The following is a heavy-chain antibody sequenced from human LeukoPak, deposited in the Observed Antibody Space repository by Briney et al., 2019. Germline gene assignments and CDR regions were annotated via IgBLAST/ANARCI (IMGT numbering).Heavy chain of an antibody. V-gene: IGHV1-18*01. D-gene: IGHD3-22*01. Sequence: ASVKVSCKASGGTFSSYGISWVRRAPGQGLEWMGWISGYNGNTNYAQKLQGRVTMTTDTSTSTAYMELRSLRSDDTAVYYCARDSPDYYDSSGYYWNAFDTWGQGTMVTVSS. J-gene: IGHJ3*02. CDR3: ARDSPDYYDSSGYYWNAFDT. CDR2: ISGYNGNT. CDR1: GGTFSSYG.